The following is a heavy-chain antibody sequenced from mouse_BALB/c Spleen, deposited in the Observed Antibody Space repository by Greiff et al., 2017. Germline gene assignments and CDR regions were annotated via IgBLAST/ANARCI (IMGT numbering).Heavy chain of an antibody. CDR2: ISYSGST. J-gene: IGHJ1*01. D-gene: IGHD1-1*01. V-gene: IGHV3-2*02. CDR3: ATTVVGGVYWYFDV. Sequence: DVKLVESGPGLVKPSQSLSLTCTVTGYSITSDYAWNWIRQFPGNKLEWMGYISYSGSTSYNPSLKSRISITRDTSKNQFFLQLNSVTTEDTATYYCATTVVGGVYWYFDVWGAGTTVTVSS. CDR1: GYSITSDYA.